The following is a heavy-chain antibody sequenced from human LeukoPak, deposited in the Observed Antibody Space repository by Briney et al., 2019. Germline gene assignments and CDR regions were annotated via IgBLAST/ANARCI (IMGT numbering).Heavy chain of an antibody. V-gene: IGHV4-39*01. CDR2: IYYSGRP. CDR3: ARSDCSSTSCPHAGYYYYMDV. D-gene: IGHD2-2*01. J-gene: IGHJ6*03. CDR1: GGSISSSSYY. Sequence: SETLSLTCTVSGGSISSSSYYGGCIRQPPGKGLEWLGRIYYSGRPYYHPSLKSRVTISVDTSKNQFSLKLSSVTAADTAVYYCARSDCSSTSCPHAGYYYYMDVWGKGTTVTVPS.